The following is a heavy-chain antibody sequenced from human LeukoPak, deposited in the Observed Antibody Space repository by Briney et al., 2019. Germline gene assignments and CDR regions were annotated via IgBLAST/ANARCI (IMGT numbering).Heavy chain of an antibody. CDR3: ARGFDYDSSGYYDAFDI. V-gene: IGHV1-2*02. J-gene: IGHJ3*02. CDR2: INPNSGGT. Sequence: ASVKVSCKASGYTFTGYYMHWVRQAPGQGLEWTGWINPNSGGTNYAQKFQGRVTMTRDTSISTAYMELSRLRSDDTAVYYCARGFDYDSSGYYDAFDIWGQGTMITVSS. CDR1: GYTFTGYY. D-gene: IGHD3-22*01.